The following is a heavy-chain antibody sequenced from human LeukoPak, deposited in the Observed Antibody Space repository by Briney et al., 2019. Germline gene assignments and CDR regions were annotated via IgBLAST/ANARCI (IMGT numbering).Heavy chain of an antibody. CDR3: ARGGNVLRYFDWLSYPRGVWFDP. D-gene: IGHD3-9*01. CDR1: GFIFSSYW. J-gene: IGHJ5*02. V-gene: IGHV3-7*01. CDR2: IKQDGSEK. Sequence: GGSLRLSCAASGFIFSSYWMSWVHQAPGKGLEWVANIKQDGSEKYYVDSVKGRFTISRDNVKNSLYLQMNSLRAEDTAVYHCARGGNVLRYFDWLSYPRGVWFDPWGQGTLVTVSS.